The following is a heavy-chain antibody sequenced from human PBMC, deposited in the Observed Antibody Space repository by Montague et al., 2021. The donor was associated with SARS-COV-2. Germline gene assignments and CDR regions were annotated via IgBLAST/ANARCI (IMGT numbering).Heavy chain of an antibody. CDR2: IYHSGST. Sequence: SETLSLTCTVSGFSIGSGDYWGWIRQPPGKGLEWIRSIYHSGSTXXNTXXXSRLTMTIDTTTNQFSLRPTSVTAADTTVFFCVREKAGGLRNVFDIWGQGTTVTVSS. CDR3: VREKAGGLRNVFDI. CDR1: GFSIGSGDY. J-gene: IGHJ3*02. V-gene: IGHV4-38-2*02.